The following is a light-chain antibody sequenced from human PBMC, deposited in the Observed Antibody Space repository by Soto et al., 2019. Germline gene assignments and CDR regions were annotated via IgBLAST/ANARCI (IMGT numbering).Light chain of an antibody. J-gene: IGKJ1*01. CDR1: QSVSSSY. CDR2: GAS. V-gene: IGKV3-20*01. CDR3: QQYGRSWWT. Sequence: EIVLTQSPGTLSLSPGERATLSCRTSQSVSSSYLAWYQQKPGQAPRLLIYGASSRATGIPDRFSGSGSGTDFTLTISRLEPEDFAVDYCQQYGRSWWTFGQGPKVEIK.